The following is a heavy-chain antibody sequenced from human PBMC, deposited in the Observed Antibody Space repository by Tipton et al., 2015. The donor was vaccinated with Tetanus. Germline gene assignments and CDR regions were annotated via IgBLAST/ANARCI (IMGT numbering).Heavy chain of an antibody. V-gene: IGHV4-39*01. D-gene: IGHD3-10*01. Sequence: TLSLTCIVSGGSISSSSYYWDWIRQPPGKGLEWIGSISYKGSTYYNPSLKSRVTMSVDTSKNQFSLRLRSVTAADTAVFYCAGLYYYDSASYPLYWGQGTLVTVSS. J-gene: IGHJ4*02. CDR1: GGSISSSSYY. CDR3: AGLYYYDSASYPLY. CDR2: ISYKGST.